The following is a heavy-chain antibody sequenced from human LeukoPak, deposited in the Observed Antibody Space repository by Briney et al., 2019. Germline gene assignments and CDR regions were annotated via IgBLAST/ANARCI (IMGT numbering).Heavy chain of an antibody. D-gene: IGHD6-6*01. J-gene: IGHJ4*02. CDR2: INSDGSST. Sequence: QTGGSLRLSCAASGFTFSSYWVHWVRQAPGKGLVWVSRINSDGSSTSYADSVKGRFTISRDNAKNTLYLQMNSLRAEDTAVYYCARGPARTYSHFDYWGQGTLVTVSS. V-gene: IGHV3-74*01. CDR3: ARGPARTYSHFDY. CDR1: GFTFSSYW.